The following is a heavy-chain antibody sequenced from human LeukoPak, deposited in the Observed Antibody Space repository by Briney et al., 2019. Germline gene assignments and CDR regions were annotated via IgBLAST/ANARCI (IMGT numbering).Heavy chain of an antibody. D-gene: IGHD4-11*01. J-gene: IGHJ4*02. Sequence: GGSLRLSCAASGFTFSSYAMNWVRQAPGKGLEWVLGISGSGGSTYYADSVKGRFTISRDNSRNTLYLQMNSLRAEDTAVYYCAKKAYSDFMWYFDYWGQGTLVTVSS. CDR1: GFTFSSYA. CDR2: ISGSGGST. V-gene: IGHV3-23*01. CDR3: AKKAYSDFMWYFDY.